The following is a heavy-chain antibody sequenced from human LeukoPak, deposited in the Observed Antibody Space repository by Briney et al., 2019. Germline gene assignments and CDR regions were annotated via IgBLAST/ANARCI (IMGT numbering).Heavy chain of an antibody. CDR1: GGSISSSSYY. CDR2: IYYSGST. J-gene: IGHJ5*02. V-gene: IGHV4-39*01. D-gene: IGHD2-2*01. CDR3: ARRGYCSSTSCYEYWFDP. Sequence: PSETLSLTCTVSGGSISSSSYYWGWIRQAPGKGLEWIGIIYYSGSTYYNPSLKSRLTISVDTSKNQFSLKLSSVPATDTAVYYCARRGYCSSTSCYEYWFDPWGQGTLVTVSS.